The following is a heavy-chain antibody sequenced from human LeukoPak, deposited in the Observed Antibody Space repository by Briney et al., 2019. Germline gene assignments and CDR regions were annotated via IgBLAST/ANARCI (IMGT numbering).Heavy chain of an antibody. J-gene: IGHJ3*02. D-gene: IGHD3-22*01. CDR1: GGSISSGGYS. Sequence: SETLSLTCAVSGGSISSGGYSWSWIRQPPGKGLEWIGYIYHSGSTYYNPSLKSRVTISVDRSKNQFSLKLSSVTAADTAVYYCASDYYDSSGYVVGAFDIWGQGTMVTVSS. CDR2: IYHSGST. V-gene: IGHV4-30-2*01. CDR3: ASDYYDSSGYVVGAFDI.